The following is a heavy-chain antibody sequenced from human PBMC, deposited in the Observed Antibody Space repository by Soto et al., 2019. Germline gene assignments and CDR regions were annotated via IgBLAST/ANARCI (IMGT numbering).Heavy chain of an antibody. J-gene: IGHJ6*02. CDR2: ISSSSSYI. D-gene: IGHD6-19*01. CDR1: GFTFSSYS. V-gene: IGHV3-21*01. Sequence: GGSLRLSCAASGFTFSSYSMNWVRQAPGKGLEWVSSISSSSSYIYYADSVKGRFTISRDNAKNSLYLQMNSLRAEDTAVYYCARDWEQYSSGWYYYYYGMDVWGQGTTVTVSS. CDR3: ARDWEQYSSGWYYYYYGMDV.